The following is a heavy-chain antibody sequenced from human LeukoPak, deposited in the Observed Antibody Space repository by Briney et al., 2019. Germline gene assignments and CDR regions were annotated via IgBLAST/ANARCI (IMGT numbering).Heavy chain of an antibody. J-gene: IGHJ5*02. CDR1: GFTFSSYG. D-gene: IGHD6-13*01. CDR3: ATSYSGNSWYDWFGP. V-gene: IGHV3-73*01. Sequence: GGSLRLSCAASGFTFSSYGIHWVRQASGKGLEWVGLIRTKANSYATAYAASVTGRFTISRDDSEDTSYLQMNSLKTEDTALYFCATSYSGNSWYDWFGPWGQGTLVTVSS. CDR2: IRTKANSYAT.